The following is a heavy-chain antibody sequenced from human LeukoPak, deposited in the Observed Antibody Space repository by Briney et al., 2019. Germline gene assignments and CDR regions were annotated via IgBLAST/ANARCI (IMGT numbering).Heavy chain of an antibody. V-gene: IGHV4-34*01. D-gene: IGHD6-19*01. Sequence: PSETLSLTCAVYGGSFSGYYWSWIRQPPGKELEWIGEINHSGSTNYNPSLKSRVTISVDTSKNQFSLKLSSVTAADTAVYYCARGISYSSGWSPFDYWGQGTLVTVSS. J-gene: IGHJ4*02. CDR3: ARGISYSSGWSPFDY. CDR1: GGSFSGYY. CDR2: INHSGST.